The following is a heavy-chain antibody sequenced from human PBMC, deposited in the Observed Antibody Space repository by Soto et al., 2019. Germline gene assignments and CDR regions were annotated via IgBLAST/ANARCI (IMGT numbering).Heavy chain of an antibody. V-gene: IGHV3-13*01. Sequence: GGSLRLSCAASGFTFSSYDMHWVRQATGKGLEWVSAIGTAGDTYYPGSVKGRFTISRENAKNSLYLQMNSLRAEDTAVYYCARVHYYYGMDVWGQGTTVTVSS. CDR2: IGTAGDT. J-gene: IGHJ6*02. CDR1: GFTFSSYD. CDR3: ARVHYYYGMDV.